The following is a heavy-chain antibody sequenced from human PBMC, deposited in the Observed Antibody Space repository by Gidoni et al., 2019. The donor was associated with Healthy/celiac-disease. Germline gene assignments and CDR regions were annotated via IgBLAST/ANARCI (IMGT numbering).Heavy chain of an antibody. CDR2: YDPEDCET. Sequence: QVQLVQSGAEVKKPGAAVKVSCKVSGYTITELSMHWLRQALGNGREWMGGYDPEDCETIYAQKFQGRVTMTEDTSTDTAYMELSSLRSEDTAVYYCATSFGGDSSGYRYYGMDVWGQGTTVTVSS. CDR3: ATSFGGDSSGYRYYGMDV. CDR1: GYTITELS. J-gene: IGHJ6*02. D-gene: IGHD3-22*01. V-gene: IGHV1-24*01.